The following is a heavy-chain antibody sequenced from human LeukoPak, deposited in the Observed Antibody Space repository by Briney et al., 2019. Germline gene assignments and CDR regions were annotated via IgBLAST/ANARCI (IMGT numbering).Heavy chain of an antibody. D-gene: IGHD2/OR15-2a*01. CDR2: ISSSSSTI. Sequence: GGSLRLSCAASGFTFSSYSMNWVRQAPGKGLEWVSYISSSSSTIYYADSVKGRFTISRDNAKNSLYLQINSLRAEDTAVYYCASFYGFDYWGQGTLVTVSS. CDR3: ASFYGFDY. V-gene: IGHV3-48*01. J-gene: IGHJ4*02. CDR1: GFTFSSYS.